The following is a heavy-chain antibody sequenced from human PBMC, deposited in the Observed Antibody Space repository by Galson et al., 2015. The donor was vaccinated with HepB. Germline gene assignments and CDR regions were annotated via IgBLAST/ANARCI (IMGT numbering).Heavy chain of an antibody. CDR2: ISYDGSKK. CDR3: AAWFAQLGFDY. Sequence: SLRLSCAASGFTFSSYGMHWVRQAPGKGLEWVAVISYDGSKKYYADSVKGRFTISRDNSKNTLYLQMNSLRAEDTAVYYCAAWFAQLGFDYWGQGTLVTVSS. D-gene: IGHD3-10*01. V-gene: IGHV3-30*03. J-gene: IGHJ4*02. CDR1: GFTFSSYG.